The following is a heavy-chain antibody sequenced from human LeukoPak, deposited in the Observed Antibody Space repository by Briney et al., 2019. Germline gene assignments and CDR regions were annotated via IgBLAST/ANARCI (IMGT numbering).Heavy chain of an antibody. Sequence: GGSLRLSCAASGFTFSSYSMNWVRQAPGKGLEWASSISSSSSYIYYADSVKGRFTISRDNAKNSLYLQMNSLRAEDTAVYYCARGGILTGVNWFDPWGQGTLVTVSS. CDR3: ARGGILTGVNWFDP. CDR1: GFTFSSYS. D-gene: IGHD3-9*01. V-gene: IGHV3-21*01. J-gene: IGHJ5*02. CDR2: ISSSSSYI.